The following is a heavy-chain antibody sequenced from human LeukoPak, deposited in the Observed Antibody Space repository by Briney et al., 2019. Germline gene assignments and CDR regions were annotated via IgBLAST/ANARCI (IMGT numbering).Heavy chain of an antibody. CDR1: GYTFTSYD. CDR3: ARGSPDYGGKGGDY. D-gene: IGHD4-23*01. Sequence: VGPVKVSCKASGYTFTSYDINWVRQATGQGLEWMGWTNPNSGNTGYAQKFQGRATMTRNTSISTAYMELSSLRSEDTAVYYCARGSPDYGGKGGDYWGQGTLVTVSS. J-gene: IGHJ4*02. CDR2: TNPNSGNT. V-gene: IGHV1-8*01.